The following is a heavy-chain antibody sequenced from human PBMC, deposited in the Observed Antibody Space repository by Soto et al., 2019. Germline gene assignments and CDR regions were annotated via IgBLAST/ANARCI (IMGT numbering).Heavy chain of an antibody. Sequence: PGGSLRLSCAASGFTFSSYGIHWVRQAPGKGLEWXAVXXYXGXXXYXXXSVKGRFTISRDNSKNTLYLQMNSLRAEDTAVYYCARLLVPGYFDYWGQGTLVTVSS. J-gene: IGHJ4*02. CDR1: GFTFSSYG. CDR2: XXYXGXXX. CDR3: ARLLVPGYFDY. D-gene: IGHD6-13*01. V-gene: IGHV3-33*01.